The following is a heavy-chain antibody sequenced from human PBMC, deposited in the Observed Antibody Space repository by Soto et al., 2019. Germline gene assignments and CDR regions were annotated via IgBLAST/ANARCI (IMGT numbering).Heavy chain of an antibody. CDR3: ARDQLWFGEIYYGMDV. CDR1: GFTFSSYV. Sequence: GGSLRLSCAASGFTFSSYVMHWVRQAPGKGLEWVAVIWYDGSNKYYADSVKGRFTISRDNSKNTLYLQMNSLRAEDTAVYYCARDQLWFGEIYYGMDVWGQGTTVTVSS. CDR2: IWYDGSNK. J-gene: IGHJ6*02. D-gene: IGHD3-10*01. V-gene: IGHV3-33*01.